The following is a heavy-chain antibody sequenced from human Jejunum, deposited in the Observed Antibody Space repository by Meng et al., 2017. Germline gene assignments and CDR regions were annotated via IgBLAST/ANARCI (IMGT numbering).Heavy chain of an antibody. CDR2: VYDNGNT. CDR1: GASSSGPD. V-gene: IGHV4-59*11. J-gene: IGHJ5*02. Sequence: HLLQYGQRLVTPPETLSRTCTVSGASSSGPDWNWIRQPPGKGLEWIGCVYDNGNTNYNPSLQSRATMSLDTSKNQFSLRLSSVTAEDTAVYYCARRAVGARGWIDPWGQGTLVTVSS. CDR3: ARRAVGARGWIDP. D-gene: IGHD4/OR15-4a*01.